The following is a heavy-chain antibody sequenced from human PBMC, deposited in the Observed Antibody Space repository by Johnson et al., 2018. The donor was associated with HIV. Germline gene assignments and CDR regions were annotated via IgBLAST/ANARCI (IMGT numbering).Heavy chain of an antibody. CDR1: GFTFSSYD. CDR2: IGTAGDT. CDR3: ARDHVMVVTPGDCFDI. V-gene: IGHV3-13*01. D-gene: IGHD2-21*02. J-gene: IGHJ3*02. Sequence: VQLVESGGDVVQPGRSLRLSCAASGFTFSSYDMHWVRQATGKGLEWVSAIGTAGDTYYPGSVKGRFSISRDNAKNSLYLQMNSLRAEDTAVYYCARDHVMVVTPGDCFDIWGQGTMVTVSS.